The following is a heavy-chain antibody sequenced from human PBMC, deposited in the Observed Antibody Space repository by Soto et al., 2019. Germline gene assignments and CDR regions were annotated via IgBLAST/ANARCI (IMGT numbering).Heavy chain of an antibody. Sequence: HPGGSLRLSCAASGFTFSSYAMSWVRQAPGKGLEWVSAISGSGGSTYYADSVKGRFTISRDNSKNTLYLQMNSLRAEDTAVYYCAKDRDYDSSGDQSTYFDYWGQGTLVTVSS. CDR1: GFTFSSYA. CDR2: ISGSGGST. J-gene: IGHJ4*02. D-gene: IGHD3-22*01. V-gene: IGHV3-23*01. CDR3: AKDRDYDSSGDQSTYFDY.